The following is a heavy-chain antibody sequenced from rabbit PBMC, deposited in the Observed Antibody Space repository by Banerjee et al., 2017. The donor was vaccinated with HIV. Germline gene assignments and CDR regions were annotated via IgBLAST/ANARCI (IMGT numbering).Heavy chain of an antibody. V-gene: IGHV1S40*01. J-gene: IGHJ4*01. CDR3: ARDRADSSGYYFNL. Sequence: QSLEESGGDLVKPGASLTLTCTASGFTISSSYYMCWVRQAPGKGLEWIGCIYAGSGSTWYASWAKGRFTISKTSSTTVTLQLSSLTAADTATYFCARDRADSSGYYFNLWGPGTLVTVS. CDR1: GFTISSSYY. CDR2: IYAGSGST. D-gene: IGHD6-1*01.